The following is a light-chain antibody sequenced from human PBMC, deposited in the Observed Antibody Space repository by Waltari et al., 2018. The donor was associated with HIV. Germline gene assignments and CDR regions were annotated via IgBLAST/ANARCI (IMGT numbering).Light chain of an antibody. CDR3: QSYDSNLSGSV. Sequence: HSVLTQPPSVSGAPGQTVTISCTGSSSNIGAYSELHWYQQLPGTAPRLLIHGNSYRPSGVPDRFSGSRSGTSASLAITGLQAEDEADYYCQSYDSNLSGSVFGGGTKLTVL. CDR2: GNS. J-gene: IGLJ2*01. CDR1: SSNIGAYSE. V-gene: IGLV1-40*01.